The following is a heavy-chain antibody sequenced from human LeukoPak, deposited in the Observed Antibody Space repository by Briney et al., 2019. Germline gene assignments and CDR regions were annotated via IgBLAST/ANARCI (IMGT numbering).Heavy chain of an antibody. CDR2: INHSGST. CDR1: GGSFSGYY. Sequence: SETLSLTCAVYGGSFSGYYWSWIRQPPGKGLEWIGEINHSGSTNYNPSLKSRVTISVDTSKNQFSLKLSSVTAADTAVYYCARDTRGYCSGGSCSMFDYWGQGTLVTVSS. V-gene: IGHV4-34*01. CDR3: ARDTRGYCSGGSCSMFDY. J-gene: IGHJ4*02. D-gene: IGHD2-15*01.